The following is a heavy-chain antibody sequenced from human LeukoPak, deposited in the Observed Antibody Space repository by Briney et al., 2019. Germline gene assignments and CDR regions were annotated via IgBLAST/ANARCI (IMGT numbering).Heavy chain of an antibody. D-gene: IGHD3-22*01. J-gene: IGHJ4*02. V-gene: IGHV1-46*03. Sequence: GASVKVSCKASAYTFTSYYMHWVRQAPGQGLEWMGIINPSGGSTSYAQKFQGRVTMTRDTSTSTVYMELSSLRSEDAAVYYCARGEYYDSSGYYYARVWFDYWGQGTLVTVSS. CDR1: AYTFTSYY. CDR3: ARGEYYDSSGYYYARVWFDY. CDR2: INPSGGST.